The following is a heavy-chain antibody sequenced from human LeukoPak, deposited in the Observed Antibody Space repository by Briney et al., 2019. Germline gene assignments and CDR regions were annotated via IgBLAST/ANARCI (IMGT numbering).Heavy chain of an antibody. V-gene: IGHV3-30*04. CDR2: ISYDRSSK. D-gene: IGHD5-12*01. J-gene: IGHJ4*02. CDR1: GFTFSSYA. Sequence: PGGSLRLSCAASGFTFSSYAMHWVRQAPGKGLDWVASISYDRSSKKYVDSVKGRFTISRDNSKRTLYLQMNSLRSEDTAVYYCAKEGLRFFDFWGQGTLVTVSS. CDR3: AKEGLRFFDF.